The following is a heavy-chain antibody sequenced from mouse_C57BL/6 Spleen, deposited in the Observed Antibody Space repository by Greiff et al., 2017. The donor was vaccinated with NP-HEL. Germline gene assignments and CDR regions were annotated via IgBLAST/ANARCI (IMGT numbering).Heavy chain of an antibody. CDR1: GYAFTNYL. J-gene: IGHJ4*01. D-gene: IGHD2-4*01. Sequence: VQLQQSGAELVRPGTSVNVSCKASGYAFTNYLIEWVKQRPGQGLEWIGVINPGSGGTNYNEKFKGKATLTADKSSSTAYMQLSSLTSEDSAVYFCARGPYYDYDGLYAMDYWGQGTSVTVSS. CDR2: INPGSGGT. CDR3: ARGPYYDYDGLYAMDY. V-gene: IGHV1-54*01.